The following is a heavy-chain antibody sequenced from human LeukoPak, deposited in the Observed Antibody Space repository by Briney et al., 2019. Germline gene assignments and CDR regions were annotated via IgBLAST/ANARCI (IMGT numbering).Heavy chain of an antibody. CDR3: VRGGGGGYSYDY. J-gene: IGHJ4*02. V-gene: IGHV3-21*01. Sequence: GGSLRLSCAASGFTFSSYIMIWVRQAPGKGLEWVSSISSRRSYYADSVTGRFTISRDNAKNSLYLQMNSLRVEDTAVYYCVRGGGGGYSYDYWGQGTLVTVSS. CDR1: GFTFSSYI. CDR2: ISSRRS. D-gene: IGHD5-18*01.